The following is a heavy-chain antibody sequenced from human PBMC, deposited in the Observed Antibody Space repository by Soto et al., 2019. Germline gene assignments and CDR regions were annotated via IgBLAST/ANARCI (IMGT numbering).Heavy chain of an antibody. CDR3: ARDRGVDTAMVPLYGMDV. V-gene: IGHV3-33*01. Sequence: VVQPGRSLRLXXAASGXXXXXXXMHWVRQAXXXXXXXXXXIWYDGSNKYYADSVKGRFTISRDNSKNTLYLQMNSLRAEDTAVYYCARDRGVDTAMVPLYGMDVWGKGPRSPSPQ. J-gene: IGHJ6*01. CDR1: GXXXXXXX. D-gene: IGHD5-18*01. CDR2: IWYDGSNK.